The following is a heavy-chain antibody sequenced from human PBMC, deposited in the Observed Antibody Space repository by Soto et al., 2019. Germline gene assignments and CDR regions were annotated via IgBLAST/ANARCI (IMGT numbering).Heavy chain of an antibody. D-gene: IGHD2-21*02. CDR2: ISGSGGAT. CDR1: RFPFNSYA. J-gene: IGHJ3*02. Sequence: EVQLLESGGGLVQPGGSLRLSCAASRFPFNSYAMSWVRQAPGKGLEWVSAISGSGGATYYAGSVKGRFTISRDNSKDTLYLQMNSLIIEDTAMYDCVKDLDAGDPRAFDTWGQGTMVTVAS. CDR3: VKDLDAGDPRAFDT. V-gene: IGHV3-23*01.